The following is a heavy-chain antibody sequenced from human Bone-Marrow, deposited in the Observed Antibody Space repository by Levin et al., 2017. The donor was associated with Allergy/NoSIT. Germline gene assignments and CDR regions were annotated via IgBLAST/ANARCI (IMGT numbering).Heavy chain of an antibody. D-gene: IGHD3/OR15-3a*01. J-gene: IGHJ6*02. CDR3: ARDRTQYLKYYYYGMDV. CDR2: ISSDGNNK. CDR1: GFTFSSYV. Sequence: PGESLKISCAASGFTFSSYVLHWVRQAPGKGLEWVALISSDGNNKYNADSVKGRFTISRDNSHNTLYLQMNSLRGEDTGVYYCARDRTQYLKYYYYGMDVWGQGTTVTVS. V-gene: IGHV3-30-3*01.